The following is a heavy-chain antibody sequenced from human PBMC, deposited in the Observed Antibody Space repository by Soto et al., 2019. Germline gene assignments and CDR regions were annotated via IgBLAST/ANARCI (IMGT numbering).Heavy chain of an antibody. CDR3: ARGTKAAYYYYGMDV. D-gene: IGHD6-25*01. CDR1: GFPFSSYW. J-gene: IGHJ6*02. CDR2: INSDGSST. Sequence: GGSLRLSCAASGFPFSSYWMHWVRQAPGKGLVWVSRINSDGSSTSYADSVKGRFTISRDNAKNTLYLQMNSLRAEDTAVYYCARGTKAAYYYYGMDVWGQGTTVTV. V-gene: IGHV3-74*01.